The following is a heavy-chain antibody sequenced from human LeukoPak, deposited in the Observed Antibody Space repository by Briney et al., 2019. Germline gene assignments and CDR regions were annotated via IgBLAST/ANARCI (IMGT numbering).Heavy chain of an antibody. D-gene: IGHD2-2*01. Sequence: GASVKVSCKASGYTFTGYYMHWVRQAPGQGLEWMGWINPNSGGTNYAQKFQGRVTTTRDTSISTAYMELSRLRSDDTAVYYCARDGDRYCSSTSCSEFDYWGQGTLVTVSS. CDR1: GYTFTGYY. J-gene: IGHJ4*02. CDR3: ARDGDRYCSSTSCSEFDY. CDR2: INPNSGGT. V-gene: IGHV1-2*02.